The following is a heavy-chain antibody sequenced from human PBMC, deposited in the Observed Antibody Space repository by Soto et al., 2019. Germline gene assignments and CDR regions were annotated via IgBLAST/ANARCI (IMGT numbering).Heavy chain of an antibody. V-gene: IGHV1-46*01. D-gene: IGHD5-18*01. J-gene: IGHJ6*02. CDR2: INPSGGST. CDR1: GYTFTSYY. Sequence: EASVKVSCKASGYTFTSYYMHWVRQAPGQGLEWMGIINPSGGSTSYAQKFQGRVTMTRDTSTSTVYMELSSLRSEDTAVYYCASGIQRYYYYYYGMDVWGQGTTVTVSS. CDR3: ASGIQRYYYYYYGMDV.